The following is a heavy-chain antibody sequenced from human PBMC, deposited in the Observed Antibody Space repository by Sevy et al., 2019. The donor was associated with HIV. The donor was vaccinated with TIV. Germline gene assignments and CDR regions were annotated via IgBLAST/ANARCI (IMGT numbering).Heavy chain of an antibody. CDR1: GFTFSSYS. CDR2: ISSSSSYI. Sequence: RGYLRLSCAASGFTFSSYSMNWVRQAPGKGLEWVSSISSSSSYIYYADSVKGRFTISRDNAKNSLYLQMNSLRAEDTAVYYCARDLVAAAHDAFDIWGQGTMVTVSS. D-gene: IGHD6-13*01. CDR3: ARDLVAAAHDAFDI. V-gene: IGHV3-21*01. J-gene: IGHJ3*02.